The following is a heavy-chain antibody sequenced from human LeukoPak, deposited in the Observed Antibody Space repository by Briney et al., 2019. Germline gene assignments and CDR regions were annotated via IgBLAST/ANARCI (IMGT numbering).Heavy chain of an antibody. CDR1: GFTFTDYY. J-gene: IGHJ4*02. CDR2: INLNSGAT. Sequence: ASVKVSCKASGFTFTDYYIHWVRQAPGQGLEWMGRINLNSGATNCAQKFQDKVTMTRDTSITTAYMELRSLTSDDTAIYYCARIYGWTTSGTYELTDYWGQGALVTVSS. D-gene: IGHD1-26*01. CDR3: ARIYGWTTSGTYELTDY. V-gene: IGHV1-2*06.